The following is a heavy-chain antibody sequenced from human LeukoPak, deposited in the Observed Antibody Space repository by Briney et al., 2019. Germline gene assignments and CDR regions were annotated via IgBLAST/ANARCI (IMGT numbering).Heavy chain of an antibody. CDR2: IKQDGSDK. V-gene: IGHV3-7*01. CDR3: AKHGRDFDF. CDR1: GFTFSSHW. J-gene: IGHJ4*02. Sequence: GGSLRLSCAASGFTFSSHWMSWLRQAPGQGLEWVANIKQDGSDKYYVDSVKGRFTISRDNAKNSLYLQMDSLRTDDTAVYYCAKHGRDFDFWGQGTLVTVSS.